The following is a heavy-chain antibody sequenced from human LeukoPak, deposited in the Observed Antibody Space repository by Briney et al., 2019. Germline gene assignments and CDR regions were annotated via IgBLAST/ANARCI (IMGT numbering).Heavy chain of an antibody. CDR1: VYTFTTYG. D-gene: IGHD2-2*01. Sequence: ASVKVSCKTSVYTFTTYGVSWVRQAPGQGLDWMGWVSGYTGNTNYAERFQGRVTMTTDTSTTTVYMELTSLRSDDTAVYYCARGEVSASLYYFDFWGQGTLVTVS. CDR2: VSGYTGNT. J-gene: IGHJ4*02. V-gene: IGHV1-18*01. CDR3: ARGEVSASLYYFDF.